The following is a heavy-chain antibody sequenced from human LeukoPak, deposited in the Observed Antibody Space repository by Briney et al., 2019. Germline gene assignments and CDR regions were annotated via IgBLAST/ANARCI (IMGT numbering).Heavy chain of an antibody. D-gene: IGHD2-2*02. J-gene: IGHJ4*02. CDR3: ANLGPRLIVVVPAAIPALDDY. Sequence: GGSLRLSCAASGFTFSSYAMSWVRQAPGKGLEWVSAISGNGGSTYYADSVKGRFTISRDNSKNTLYLQMNSLRAEDTAVYYCANLGPRLIVVVPAAIPALDDYWGQGTLVTVSS. CDR2: ISGNGGST. CDR1: GFTFSSYA. V-gene: IGHV3-23*01.